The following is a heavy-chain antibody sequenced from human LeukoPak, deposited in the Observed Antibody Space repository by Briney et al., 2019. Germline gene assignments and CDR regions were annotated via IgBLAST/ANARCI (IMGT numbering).Heavy chain of an antibody. CDR2: ISDDGHST. V-gene: IGHV3-23*01. J-gene: IGHJ4*02. D-gene: IGHD2-15*01. CDR3: AKSRCSGGTCHSYHPYYFDY. CDR1: GYIFNNYA. Sequence: GESLTLFCAVSGYIFNNYAMRCVRQAPGRGLQWVSCISDDGHSTYFADSVRGPFTLYRDNYKNILYLQVNSMRDEDTAMYYCAKSRCSGGTCHSYHPYYFDYWGQGTLVTVSS.